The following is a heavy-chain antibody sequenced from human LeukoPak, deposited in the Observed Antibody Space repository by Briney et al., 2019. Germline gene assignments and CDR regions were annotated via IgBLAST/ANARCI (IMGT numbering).Heavy chain of an antibody. J-gene: IGHJ4*02. V-gene: IGHV3-48*04. CDR3: ARDHCYAFDN. CDR1: GVSLSSYS. Sequence: GGSLRLSCAASGVSLSSYSMNWVRQAPGQGLEWISYVGISSGNTKYADSVKGRFTISGDSTKNSVFLQMNSLRVEDTAVYYCARDHCYAFDNWGQGTLVTVSS. D-gene: IGHD2-15*01. CDR2: VGISSGNT.